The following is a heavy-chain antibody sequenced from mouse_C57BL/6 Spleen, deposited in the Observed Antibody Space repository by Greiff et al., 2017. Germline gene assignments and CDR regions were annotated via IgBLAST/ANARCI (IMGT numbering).Heavy chain of an antibody. CDR3: ARIATVVARRYFDV. J-gene: IGHJ1*03. D-gene: IGHD1-1*01. CDR2: ILPGSGST. Sequence: VKLQQSGAELMKPGASVKLSCKATGYTFTGYWIEWVKQRPGHGLEWIGEILPGSGSTNYNEKFKDKATFTADTSSNTAYMQLSSLTTEDSAIYYGARIATVVARRYFDVWGTGTTVTVSA. CDR1: GYTFTGYW. V-gene: IGHV1-9*01.